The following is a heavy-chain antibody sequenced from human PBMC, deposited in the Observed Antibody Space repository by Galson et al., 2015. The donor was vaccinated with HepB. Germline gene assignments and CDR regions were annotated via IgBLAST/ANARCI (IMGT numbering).Heavy chain of an antibody. CDR1: GFTLSTYS. CDR3: AKEDVYYSSGSYYNAPYYFDH. Sequence: SLRLSCAASGFTLSTYSMYWVRQAPGKGLEWVAVISHDGSSKYYADSVKGRFTISRDNSKNTLYLQMNSLRAEDTAVYLCAKEDVYYSSGSYYNAPYYFDHWGQGTLVTVSS. J-gene: IGHJ4*02. V-gene: IGHV3-30*18. D-gene: IGHD3-10*01. CDR2: ISHDGSSK.